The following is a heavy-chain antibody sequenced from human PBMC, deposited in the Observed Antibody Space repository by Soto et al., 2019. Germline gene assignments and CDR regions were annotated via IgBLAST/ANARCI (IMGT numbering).Heavy chain of an antibody. J-gene: IGHJ6*02. CDR1: GGSFSGYY. V-gene: IGHV4-34*01. D-gene: IGHD1-26*01. CDR2: INHSGST. CDR3: ARSRARLRAYYYYYFGMDV. Sequence: SETLSLTCAVYGGSFSGYYWSWIRQPPGKGLEWIGEINHSGSTNYNPSLKSRVTISVDTSKNQFSLKLSSVTAADTAVYYCARSRARLRAYYYYYFGMDVWGQGTTVTVSS.